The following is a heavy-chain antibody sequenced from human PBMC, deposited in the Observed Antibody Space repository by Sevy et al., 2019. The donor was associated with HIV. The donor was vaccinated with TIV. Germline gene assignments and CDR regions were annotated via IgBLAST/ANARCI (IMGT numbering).Heavy chain of an antibody. V-gene: IGHV3-48*03. Sequence: GGSLRLSFAASGFTFSSYEMNWVRQAPGKGLEWVSYISSSGSTIYYADSVKGRFTISRDNAKNSLYLQMNSLRAEDTAVYYCARLEDYYGSGSYHDAFDIWGQGTMVTVSS. CDR1: GFTFSSYE. CDR3: ARLEDYYGSGSYHDAFDI. D-gene: IGHD3-10*01. CDR2: ISSSGSTI. J-gene: IGHJ3*02.